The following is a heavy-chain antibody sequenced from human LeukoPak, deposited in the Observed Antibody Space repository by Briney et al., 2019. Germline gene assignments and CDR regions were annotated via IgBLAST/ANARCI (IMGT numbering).Heavy chain of an antibody. V-gene: IGHV1-2*02. CDR1: GYTFTGYY. CDR2: INPNSGDT. Sequence: ASVKVSCKASGYTFTGYYLHWVRQAPGQGLEWMGWINPNSGDTNYAQRFQGRVTITADESTSTAYMELSSLRSEDTAVYYCARAPEGVTGLFDYWGQGTLVTVSS. CDR3: ARAPEGVTGLFDY. J-gene: IGHJ4*02. D-gene: IGHD1-20*01.